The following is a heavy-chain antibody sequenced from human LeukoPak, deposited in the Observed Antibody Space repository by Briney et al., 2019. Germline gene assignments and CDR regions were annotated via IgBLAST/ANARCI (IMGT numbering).Heavy chain of an antibody. CDR1: GFTFSSYS. Sequence: SGGSLRLSCAASGFTFSSYSINWVRQAPGKGLEWVSTISGSGDRTYYADSVKGRFTISRDNSKNTLFLHMNSLRAEDTAVYSCAKGYYGSGSYGWFDYWGQGTLVTVSS. CDR3: AKGYYGSGSYGWFDY. D-gene: IGHD3-10*01. J-gene: IGHJ4*02. V-gene: IGHV3-23*01. CDR2: ISGSGDRT.